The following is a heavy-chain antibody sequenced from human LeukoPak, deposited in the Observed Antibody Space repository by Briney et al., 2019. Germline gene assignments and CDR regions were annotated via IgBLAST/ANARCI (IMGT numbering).Heavy chain of an antibody. J-gene: IGHJ4*02. CDR1: GDSVSSNSAA. V-gene: IGHV6-1*01. CDR2: TYYRSKWYN. CDR3: SRETSHFDY. Sequence: QALSLTCVISGDSVSSNSAAWNWIRQSPSRGLEWLGRTYYRSKWYNDYAVYVKSRITIKPDTSKNQFLLQMNSVTPEDTAVYYCSRETSHFDYWGQATLVTV.